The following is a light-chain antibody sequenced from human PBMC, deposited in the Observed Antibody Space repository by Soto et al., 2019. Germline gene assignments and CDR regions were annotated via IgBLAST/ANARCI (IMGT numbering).Light chain of an antibody. CDR2: AAS. J-gene: IGKJ2*01. V-gene: IGKV1-9*01. CDR3: QQLNSYPYT. Sequence: DIQLTQSPSFLSASVGDRVTITCRASQGTNNYLAWYQQQPGKAPKVLIYAASTLQSGVPSRFSGSGSGTEFTLTISSLHTEDFVTYYCQQLNSYPYTFGQGTKLENK. CDR1: QGTNNY.